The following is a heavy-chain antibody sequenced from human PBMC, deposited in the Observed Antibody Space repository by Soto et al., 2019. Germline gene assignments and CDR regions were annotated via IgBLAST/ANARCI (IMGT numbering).Heavy chain of an antibody. CDR1: GGSISSYY. V-gene: IGHV4-59*01. Sequence: SETLSLTCTVSGGSISSYYWSWFRQPPGKGLEWMGIIYTGGSTNYNPSLKSRVTISVATSKNKFSLKLSSVTAADTAVYYCARVPERYSSSSPNYFDYWGQGTLVTVSS. D-gene: IGHD6-6*01. CDR3: ARVPERYSSSSPNYFDY. J-gene: IGHJ4*02. CDR2: IYTGGST.